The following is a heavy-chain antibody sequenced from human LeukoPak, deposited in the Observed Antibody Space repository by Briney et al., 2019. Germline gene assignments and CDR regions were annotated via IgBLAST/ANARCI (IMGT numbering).Heavy chain of an antibody. CDR2: LRGNGDA. CDR3: AKASWVSTADAVL. J-gene: IGHJ4*02. CDR1: GFTFSSYA. V-gene: IGHV3-23*01. Sequence: GGSQTLSCVASGFTFSSYAMSWVRETPARGLEWVSSLRGNGDAFYADSVKGRFTLSRDESRNTVYLQLNKLRVEDTAIYYCAKASWVSTADAVLWGQGTVVTVSS. D-gene: IGHD3-16*01.